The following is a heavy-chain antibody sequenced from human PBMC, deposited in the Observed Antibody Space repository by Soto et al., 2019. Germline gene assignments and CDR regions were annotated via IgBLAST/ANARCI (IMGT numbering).Heavy chain of an antibody. D-gene: IGHD3-3*01. V-gene: IGHV4-39*01. CDR1: GGSIGSSSYY. CDR2: IYYSGST. Sequence: SETLSLACTVSGGSIGSSSYYWGWIRQPPGKGLEWIGSIYYSGSTYYNPSLKSRVTISVDTSKNQFSLKLSSVTAADTAVYYCARRSYDFWAVYHYYMAVWGKGTTVTVSS. CDR3: ARRSYDFWAVYHYYMAV. J-gene: IGHJ6*03.